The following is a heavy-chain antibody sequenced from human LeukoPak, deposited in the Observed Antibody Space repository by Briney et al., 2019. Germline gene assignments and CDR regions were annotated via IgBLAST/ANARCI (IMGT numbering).Heavy chain of an antibody. CDR1: GGSISSYY. CDR3: AGHGSSWTYFDY. Sequence: SETLSLTCTVSGGSISSYYWSWIRQPPGKGLEWIGYIYYSGSTNYNPSLKSRVTISVDTSKNQFSLKLSSVTAADTAVYYCAGHGSSWTYFDYWGQGTLVTVSS. CDR2: IYYSGST. V-gene: IGHV4-59*08. D-gene: IGHD6-13*01. J-gene: IGHJ4*02.